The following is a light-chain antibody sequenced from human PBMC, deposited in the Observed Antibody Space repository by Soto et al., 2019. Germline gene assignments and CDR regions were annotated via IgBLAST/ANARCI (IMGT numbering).Light chain of an antibody. CDR1: QDIRNF. V-gene: IGKV1-16*02. CDR2: AAS. Sequence: DIQMTQSPSSLTASVGDRVTITCRASQDIRNFLAWFQQKPGKAPKSLISAASRLQGGVPSKFSGSGSGTDFTLTISSLQPEDFATYYCQQYKSYPVTFGQGTRLEIK. J-gene: IGKJ5*01. CDR3: QQYKSYPVT.